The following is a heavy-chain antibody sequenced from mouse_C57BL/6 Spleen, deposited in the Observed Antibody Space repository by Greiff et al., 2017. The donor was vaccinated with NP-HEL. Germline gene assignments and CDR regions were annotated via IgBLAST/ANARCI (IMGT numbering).Heavy chain of an antibody. J-gene: IGHJ1*03. D-gene: IGHD1-1*01. CDR1: GYSITSGYY. CDR2: ISYDGSN. Sequence: EVQRVESGPGLVKPSQSLSLTCSVTGYSITSGYYWNWIRQFPGNKLEWMGYISYDGSNNYNPSLKNRISITRDTSKNQFFLKLNSVTTEDTATYYCAREDYGSFYWYFDVWGTGTTVTVSS. V-gene: IGHV3-6*01. CDR3: AREDYGSFYWYFDV.